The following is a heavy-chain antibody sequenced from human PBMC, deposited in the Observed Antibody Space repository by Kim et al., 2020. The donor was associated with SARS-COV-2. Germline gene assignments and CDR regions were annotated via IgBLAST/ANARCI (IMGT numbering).Heavy chain of an antibody. V-gene: IGHV4-34*01. J-gene: IGHJ4*02. Sequence: KSRVTISVDTSKNQVSLKLSSVTAAATAVYYCARGPRITMVRGVIMPLDYWGQGTLVTVSS. D-gene: IGHD3-10*01. CDR3: ARGPRITMVRGVIMPLDY.